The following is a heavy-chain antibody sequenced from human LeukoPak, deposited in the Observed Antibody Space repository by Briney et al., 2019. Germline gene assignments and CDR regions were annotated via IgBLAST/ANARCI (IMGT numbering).Heavy chain of an antibody. J-gene: IGHJ5*02. Sequence: ASVKVSCKAFGYTFTNYYIHWVRQAPGQGLESMGIINPSSGSTSYAQKFRGRVTMTGDMSTGTVYMELTSLRSEDTALYYCARDGASGFGFNWFDPWGQGTLVTVSS. CDR3: ARDGASGFGFNWFDP. CDR2: INPSSGST. CDR1: GYTFTNYY. V-gene: IGHV1-46*01. D-gene: IGHD1-26*01.